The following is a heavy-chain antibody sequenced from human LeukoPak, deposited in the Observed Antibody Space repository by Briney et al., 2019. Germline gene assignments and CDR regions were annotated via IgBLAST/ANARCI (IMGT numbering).Heavy chain of an antibody. J-gene: IGHJ5*02. CDR1: GFTFSSYS. CDR2: ITSSGSTI. CDR3: ARAGYCSGGSCIRSFDP. V-gene: IGHV3-48*01. Sequence: GGSLRLSYAASGFTFSSYSMNWVRQAPGKGLEWVSYITSSGSTIYYADSVKGRFTISRDNAKNSLSLQMNSLRAEDTAVYYCARAGYCSGGSCIRSFDPWGQGTLVPVSS. D-gene: IGHD2-15*01.